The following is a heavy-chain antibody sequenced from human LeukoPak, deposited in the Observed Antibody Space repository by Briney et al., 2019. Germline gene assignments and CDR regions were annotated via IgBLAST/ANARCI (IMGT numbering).Heavy chain of an antibody. D-gene: IGHD3-10*01. J-gene: IGHJ6*03. V-gene: IGHV4-34*01. CDR3: ARLTMVRGVIGFARTYYMDV. CDR2: INHSGST. CDR1: GGSFSGCY. Sequence: PSETLSLTCAVYGGSFSGCYWSWIRQPPGKGLEWIGEINHSGSTNYNPSLESRVTISVDTSKNQFSLKLSSVTAADTAVYYCARLTMVRGVIGFARTYYMDVWGKGTTVTISS.